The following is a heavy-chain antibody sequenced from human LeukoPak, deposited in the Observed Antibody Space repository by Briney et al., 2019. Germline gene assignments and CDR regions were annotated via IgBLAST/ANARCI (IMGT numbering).Heavy chain of an antibody. CDR1: GGTFSSYV. Sequence: ASVTVSCKASGGTFSSYVISWVRQAPGQGLELMGGIIPIFGTANYAQKFQGRVTITADESTSTDYMELSSLRSEDTAVYYCASRLERYCSGGSCYPEDYWGQGTLVTVSS. J-gene: IGHJ4*02. CDR2: IIPIFGTA. D-gene: IGHD2-15*01. V-gene: IGHV1-69*13. CDR3: ASRLERYCSGGSCYPEDY.